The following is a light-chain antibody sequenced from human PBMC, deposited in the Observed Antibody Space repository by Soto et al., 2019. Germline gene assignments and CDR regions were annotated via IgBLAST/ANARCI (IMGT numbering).Light chain of an antibody. CDR1: QSISSW. J-gene: IGKJ1*01. CDR2: DDS. Sequence: DIQMTQSPSTMSASVGDRVIITCRASQSISSWLAWYQQKPGKAHKLLIYDDSSLKSGVPSRFSGSGYGTEFTPTRSSLQPDDVATYYCKQYTSYWTFGQGTK. CDR3: KQYTSYWT. V-gene: IGKV1-5*01.